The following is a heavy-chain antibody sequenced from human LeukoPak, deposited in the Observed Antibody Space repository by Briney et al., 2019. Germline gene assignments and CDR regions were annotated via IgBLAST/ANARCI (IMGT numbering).Heavy chain of an antibody. CDR1: GFNFNTHP. V-gene: IGHV3-30*01. D-gene: IGHD3-10*01. CDR2: ISYDGGNK. CDR3: ASGLSY. J-gene: IGHJ4*02. Sequence: GRSLRLSCATSGFNFNTHPMHWVRQAPGEGLEWVAVISYDGGNKQYGDSVKGRFTISRDNPKNTLYLEMNRLRVEDTAVYYCASGLSYWGPGTLVTVS.